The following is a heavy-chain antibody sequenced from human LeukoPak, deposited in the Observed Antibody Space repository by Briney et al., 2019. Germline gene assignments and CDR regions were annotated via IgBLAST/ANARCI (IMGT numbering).Heavy chain of an antibody. CDR3: ARVFQDTAMARVRNYWYFDL. V-gene: IGHV4-34*01. CDR2: TNHSGST. CDR1: GGSFSGYY. Sequence: SETLSLTCAVYGGSFSGYYWSWIRQPPGKGLEWIGETNHSGSTNYNPSLKSRVTISVDTPKNQFSLKLSSVTAADTAVYYCARVFQDTAMARVRNYWYFDLWGRGTLVTVSS. D-gene: IGHD5-18*01. J-gene: IGHJ2*01.